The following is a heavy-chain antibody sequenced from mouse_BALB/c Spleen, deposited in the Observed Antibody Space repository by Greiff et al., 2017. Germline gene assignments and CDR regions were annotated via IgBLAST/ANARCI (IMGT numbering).Heavy chain of an antibody. Sequence: VQLKESGPGLVKPSQSLSLTCSVTGYSITSGYYWNWIRQFPGNKLEWMGYISYDGSNNYNPSLKNLISITRDTSKNQFFLKLNSVTTEDTATFYCARGRYSPYYAMDYWGQGTSVTVSS. CDR1: GYSITSGYY. CDR2: ISYDGSN. CDR3: ARGRYSPYYAMDY. V-gene: IGHV3-6*02. D-gene: IGHD2-12*01. J-gene: IGHJ4*01.